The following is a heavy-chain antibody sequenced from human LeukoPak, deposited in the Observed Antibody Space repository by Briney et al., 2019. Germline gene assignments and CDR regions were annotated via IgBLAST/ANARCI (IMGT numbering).Heavy chain of an antibody. CDR3: ARRYPVPAALDL. Sequence: ASETLSLTCAVYGGPFSGYYWSWIRQPPGKGLEWIGEVNHSGNTNYNPSLKSRVTISIDTSKNQFSLKLSSVTAADTAVYYCARRYPVPAALDLWGRGTLVTVSS. J-gene: IGHJ2*01. V-gene: IGHV4-34*01. CDR2: VNHSGNT. CDR1: GGPFSGYY. D-gene: IGHD2-2*01.